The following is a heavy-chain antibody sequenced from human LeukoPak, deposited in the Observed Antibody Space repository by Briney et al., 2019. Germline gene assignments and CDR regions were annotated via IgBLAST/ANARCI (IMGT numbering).Heavy chain of an antibody. Sequence: GESLQISCKGSGYSFNSYWIGWVRQMPGKGLEWMGIIYPGDSDTRYSPSFQGQVTISAGKSISTAYLQWSSLKASDTAMYYCARSGHITIFGMVQNWFDPWGQGTLVTVSS. D-gene: IGHD3-3*01. J-gene: IGHJ5*02. CDR3: ARSGHITIFGMVQNWFDP. CDR1: GYSFNSYW. V-gene: IGHV5-51*01. CDR2: IYPGDSDT.